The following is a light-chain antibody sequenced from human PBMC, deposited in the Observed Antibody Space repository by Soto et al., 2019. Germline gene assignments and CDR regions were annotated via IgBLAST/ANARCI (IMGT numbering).Light chain of an antibody. Sequence: DIVMTQSPDSLAVSLGERATINCKSSQSVLYSANNKNYLAWYQQKQGQPPKVLIYWASTRESGVPDRFSGSGSGTDFTLTISSLQAEDVAVYYCQQYFLSPLTFGGGTSVEI. CDR2: WAS. V-gene: IGKV4-1*01. CDR1: QSVLYSANNKNY. J-gene: IGKJ4*01. CDR3: QQYFLSPLT.